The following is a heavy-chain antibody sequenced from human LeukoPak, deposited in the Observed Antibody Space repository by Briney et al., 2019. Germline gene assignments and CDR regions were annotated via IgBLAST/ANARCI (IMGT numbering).Heavy chain of an antibody. CDR2: IYYSGST. J-gene: IGHJ4*02. V-gene: IGHV4-39*01. CDR3: ARQTGSNWYGDC. Sequence: SETLSLTCTVSGGSISSSSYFWGWIRQPPGKGLEWIGSIYYSGSTYYNPPLKSRVTISVDTSKNQFSLKLSSVTVADTAVYYCARQTGSNWYGDCWGQGTLVTVSS. CDR1: GGSISSSSYF. D-gene: IGHD6-13*01.